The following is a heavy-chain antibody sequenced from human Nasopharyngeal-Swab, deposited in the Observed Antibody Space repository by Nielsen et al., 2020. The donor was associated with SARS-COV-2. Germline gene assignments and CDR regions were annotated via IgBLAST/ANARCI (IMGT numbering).Heavy chain of an antibody. CDR1: GFTFSSYA. J-gene: IGHJ4*02. Sequence: GGSLRLSCAASGFTFSSYAMSWVRPAPGKGLEWVSAISGSGGSTYYADSVKGRFTISRDNSKNTLYLQMNSLRAEDTAVYYCAKVRPDGSGSYTYYFDYWGQGTLVTVSS. V-gene: IGHV3-23*01. D-gene: IGHD3-10*01. CDR2: ISGSGGST. CDR3: AKVRPDGSGSYTYYFDY.